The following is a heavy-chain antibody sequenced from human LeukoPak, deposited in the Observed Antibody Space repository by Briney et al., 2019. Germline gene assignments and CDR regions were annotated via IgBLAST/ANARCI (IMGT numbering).Heavy chain of an antibody. Sequence: KPSETLSLTCTVSGGSISSGDYYWSWIRQPPGKGLEWIGYIYYSGSTYYNPSLKSRVTISVDTSKNQFSLKLSSVTAADTAVYYCARGPYHLLPYQVLYNYWGQGTLVAVSS. CDR2: IYYSGST. J-gene: IGHJ4*02. V-gene: IGHV4-30-4*08. D-gene: IGHD2-2*02. CDR1: GGSISSGDYY. CDR3: ARGPYHLLPYQVLYNY.